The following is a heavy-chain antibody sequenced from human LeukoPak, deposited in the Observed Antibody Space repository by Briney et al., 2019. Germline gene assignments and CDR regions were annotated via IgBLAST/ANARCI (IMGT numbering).Heavy chain of an antibody. CDR1: GGSFSGYY. CDR2: INHSGST. Sequence: PSETLSLTCAVYGGSFSGYYWSWIRQPPGNGLEWIGEINHSGSTNYNPSPKSQVTISVDTSKNQFTLKLSSVTAADTAVYYCARGRISMVRGARPNYYFDYWGQGTLVTVSS. J-gene: IGHJ4*02. D-gene: IGHD3-10*01. CDR3: ARGRISMVRGARPNYYFDY. V-gene: IGHV4-34*01.